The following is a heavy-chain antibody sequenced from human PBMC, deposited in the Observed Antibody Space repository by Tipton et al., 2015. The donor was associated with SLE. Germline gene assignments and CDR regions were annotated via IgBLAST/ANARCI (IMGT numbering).Heavy chain of an antibody. V-gene: IGHV3-30*03. CDR1: GFTFSSYG. CDR3: ARELTPYYGMDV. CDR2: VSYDGSNK. Sequence: SLRLSCAASGFTFSSYGMHWVRQAPGKGLEWVAVVSYDGSNKYYADSVKGRFTISRDNSKNTLYLQMNSLRAEDTAVYYCARELTPYYGMDVWGQGTTVTVSS. J-gene: IGHJ6*02.